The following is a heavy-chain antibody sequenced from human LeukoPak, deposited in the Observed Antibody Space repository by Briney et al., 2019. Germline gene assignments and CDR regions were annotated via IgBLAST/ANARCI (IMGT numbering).Heavy chain of an antibody. J-gene: IGHJ5*01. V-gene: IGHV7-4-1*02. CDR2: ISTKTGNP. CDR1: GYTFSSYA. Sequence: GASVKVPCKASGYTFSSYALHWVRQAPGQGLEWMGWISTKTGNPMYAQGFTGRFVFSLDTSVSTAYLQISSLKAEDTAMYYCARDRDWFDSWGQGTLVTVSS. D-gene: IGHD3-10*01. CDR3: ARDRDWFDS.